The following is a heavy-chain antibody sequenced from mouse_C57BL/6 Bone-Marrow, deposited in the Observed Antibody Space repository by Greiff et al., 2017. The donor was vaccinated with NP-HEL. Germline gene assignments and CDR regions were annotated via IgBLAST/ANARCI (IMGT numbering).Heavy chain of an antibody. CDR3: ARRPMMVTTCSNYAMDY. D-gene: IGHD2-3*01. J-gene: IGHJ4*01. CDR1: GYTFTSYW. Sequence: QVQLQQPGAELVKPGASVKLSCKASGYTFTSYWMQWVKQRPGQGLEWIGEIDPSDSYTNYNQKFKGKATLTVDTSSSTAYMQLSSLTSEDSAVYYCARRPMMVTTCSNYAMDYWGQGTSVTVSS. CDR2: IDPSDSYT. V-gene: IGHV1-50*01.